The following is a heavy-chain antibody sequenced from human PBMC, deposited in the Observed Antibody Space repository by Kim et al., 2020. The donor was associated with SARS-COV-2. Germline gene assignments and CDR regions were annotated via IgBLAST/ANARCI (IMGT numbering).Heavy chain of an antibody. D-gene: IGHD6-13*01. CDR1: GFTFDDYA. V-gene: IGHV3-9*01. CDR3: AKDKGSSSWQKPVGFDY. Sequence: GGSLRLSCAASGFTFDDYAMHWVRQAPGKGLEWVSGISWNSGSIGYADSVKGRFTISRDNAKNSLYLQMNSLRAEDTALYYCAKDKGSSSWQKPVGFDYWGQGTLVTVSS. CDR2: ISWNSGSI. J-gene: IGHJ4*02.